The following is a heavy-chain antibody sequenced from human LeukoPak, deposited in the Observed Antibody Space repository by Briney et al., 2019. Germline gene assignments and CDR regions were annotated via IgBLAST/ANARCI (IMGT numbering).Heavy chain of an antibody. J-gene: IGHJ4*02. D-gene: IGHD3-22*01. Sequence: PSETLSLTCTVSGGSISSSSYYWGWIRQPPGKGLEWIGSIYYSGSTNYNPSLKSRVTISVDTSKNQFSLKLSSVTAADTAVYYCARGPDYYDSSGYYGYWGQGTLVTVSS. V-gene: IGHV4-39*07. CDR1: GGSISSSSYY. CDR2: IYYSGST. CDR3: ARGPDYYDSSGYYGY.